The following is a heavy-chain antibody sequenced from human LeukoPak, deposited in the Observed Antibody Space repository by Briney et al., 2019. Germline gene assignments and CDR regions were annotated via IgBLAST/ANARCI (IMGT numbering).Heavy chain of an antibody. Sequence: SVKVSCKASGGTFSSYAISWVRQAPGQGLEWMGGIIPIFGTANYAQKFQGRVTITADESTSTAYMELSSLRSEDTAVYYCARGYIDSSGYYWLDYYYYMDVWGKGTTVTVSS. CDR1: GGTFSSYA. V-gene: IGHV1-69*01. J-gene: IGHJ6*03. CDR3: ARGYIDSSGYYWLDYYYYMDV. D-gene: IGHD3-22*01. CDR2: IIPIFGTA.